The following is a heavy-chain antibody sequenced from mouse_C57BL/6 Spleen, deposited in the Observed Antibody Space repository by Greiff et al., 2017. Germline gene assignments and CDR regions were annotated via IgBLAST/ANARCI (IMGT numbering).Heavy chain of an antibody. CDR1: GYSITSGYY. CDR3: ARMIDY. Sequence: ESGPGLVKPSQSLSLTFSVTGYSITSGYYWNWIRQFPGNKLEWMGYISYDGSNNYNPSLKNRISITRDTSKNQFFLKLNSVTTEDTATYYCARMIDYWGQGTTLTVSS. CDR2: ISYDGSN. J-gene: IGHJ2*01. V-gene: IGHV3-6*01.